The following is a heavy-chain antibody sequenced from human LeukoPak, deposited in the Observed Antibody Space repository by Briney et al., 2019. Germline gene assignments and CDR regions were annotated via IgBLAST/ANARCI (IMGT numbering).Heavy chain of an antibody. J-gene: IGHJ6*03. CDR1: GGTFSSYA. V-gene: IGHV1-69*05. D-gene: IGHD6-13*01. Sequence: GSSVKVSCKASGGTFSSYAISWVRQAPGQGLEWMGGIIPIFGTANYAQKFQGRVTITTDESTSTAYMELSSLRSEVTAVYYCARLAADYYYYYYMDVWGKGTTVTVSS. CDR2: IIPIFGTA. CDR3: ARLAADYYYYYYMDV.